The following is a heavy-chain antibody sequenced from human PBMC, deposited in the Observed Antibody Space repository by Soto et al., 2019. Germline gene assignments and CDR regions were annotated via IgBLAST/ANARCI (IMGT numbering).Heavy chain of an antibody. V-gene: IGHV3-33*01. CDR3: ARDPRSYYDSSGYYS. D-gene: IGHD3-22*01. J-gene: IGHJ4*02. CDR1: GFTFSSYG. Sequence: LRLSCAASGFTFSSYGMHWVRQAPGKGLEWVAVIWYDGSNKYYADSVKGRFTISRDNSKNTLYLQMNSLRAEDTAVYYCARDPRSYYDSSGYYSWGQGTLVTVSS. CDR2: IWYDGSNK.